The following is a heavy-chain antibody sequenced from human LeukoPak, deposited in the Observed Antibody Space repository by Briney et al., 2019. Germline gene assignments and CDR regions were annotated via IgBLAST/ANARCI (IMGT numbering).Heavy chain of an antibody. D-gene: IGHD3-22*01. CDR3: AKDSNVGSGYYYAPFDS. CDR1: GFTFDDYA. CDR2: ISWNSDSI. V-gene: IGHV3-9*01. Sequence: GGSLRLSCAASGFTFDDYAIHWVRHAPGKGLEWVSGISWNSDSIGCADSVKGRFTVSRDNAKNSLYLQMNNLRAEDTALYYCAKDSNVGSGYYYAPFDSWGQGTLVTVSS. J-gene: IGHJ5*01.